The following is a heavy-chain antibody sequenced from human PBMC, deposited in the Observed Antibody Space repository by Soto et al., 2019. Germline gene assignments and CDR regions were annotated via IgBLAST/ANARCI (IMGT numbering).Heavy chain of an antibody. CDR2: ADSSGTYT. CDR1: GFNFGGFG. CDR3: VGSLAGIGQKWLDP. J-gene: IGHJ5*02. V-gene: IGHV3-64*07. Sequence: EVQLMESGGNLVQPGGSLRLSCAASGFNFGGFGMYWFRQAPGKGLEFVSAADSSGTYTYYEDSVKGRFTISRDNSKNTLFLQMGRLGIEDMAVFYLVGSLAGIGQKWLDPWGQGTLVTVSS. D-gene: IGHD2-15*01.